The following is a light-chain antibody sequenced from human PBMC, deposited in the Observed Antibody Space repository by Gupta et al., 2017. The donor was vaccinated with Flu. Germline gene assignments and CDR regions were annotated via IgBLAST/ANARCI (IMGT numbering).Light chain of an antibody. Sequence: QSALTQPASVSGSPGQSINISCTGSSSDIGVYDYVSWYQQHPGKAPKLLIFEVYNRPSGVSNRFSGSKSDNTASLTISGLQADDEADYYCYSYTTSNTLLFGGGTTLTVL. CDR1: SSDIGVYDY. CDR2: EVY. V-gene: IGLV2-14*01. J-gene: IGLJ2*01. CDR3: YSYTTSNTLL.